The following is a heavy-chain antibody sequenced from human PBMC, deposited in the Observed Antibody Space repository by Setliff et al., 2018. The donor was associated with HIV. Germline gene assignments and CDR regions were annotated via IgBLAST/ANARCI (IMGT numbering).Heavy chain of an antibody. Sequence: VASVKVSCKASGYTFTSYGITWVRQAPGQGLEWMGWINTNSGHTDYAQKLQDRVTITADTSSTTAYMELSSLRSDDTAVYYCARDWNYMVDVWGKGTTVTVSS. CDR3: ARDWNYMVDV. V-gene: IGHV1-18*01. CDR1: GYTFTSYG. J-gene: IGHJ6*04. D-gene: IGHD1-1*01. CDR2: INTNSGHT.